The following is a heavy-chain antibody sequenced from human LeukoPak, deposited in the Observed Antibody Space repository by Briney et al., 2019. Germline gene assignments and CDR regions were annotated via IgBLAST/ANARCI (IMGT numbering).Heavy chain of an antibody. D-gene: IGHD5-12*01. J-gene: IGHJ5*02. CDR3: ARDAGNSGYGCDL. Sequence: GGSLRLSCAASGFTFSSYWMSWVRQAPGEGLEWVSHIRSSSETFYADSVKGRFTISRDNARNSLYLQMNNLRGEDTAIYYCARDAGNSGYGCDLWGQGTLVTVSS. CDR2: IRSSSET. CDR1: GFTFSSYW. V-gene: IGHV3-48*01.